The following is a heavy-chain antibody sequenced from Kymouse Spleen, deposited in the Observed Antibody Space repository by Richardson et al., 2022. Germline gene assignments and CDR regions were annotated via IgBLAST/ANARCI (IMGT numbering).Heavy chain of an antibody. Sequence: QVQLQQWGAGLLKPSETLSLTCAVYGGSFSGYYWSWIRQPPGKGLEWIGEINHSGSTNYNPSLKSRVTISVDTSKNQFSLKLSSVTAADTAVYYCARGLTIAAHYYYYGMDVWGQGTTVTVSS. V-gene: IGHV4-34*01. D-gene: IGHD3-10*01,IGHD3-22*01. CDR2: INHSGST. CDR1: GGSFSGYY. CDR3: ARGLTIAAHYYYYGMDV. J-gene: IGHJ6*02.